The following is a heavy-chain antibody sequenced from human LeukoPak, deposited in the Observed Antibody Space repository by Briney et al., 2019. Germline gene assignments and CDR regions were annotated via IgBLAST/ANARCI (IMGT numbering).Heavy chain of an antibody. V-gene: IGHV1-69*05. Sequence: SVKVSCKSSGGTFSSYAISWVRQPPGKGLEGMGRIIPIFGTSNYAQKFQGRVTITRDESTSTAYMEQSSLRSEETAVDYCARDGKRSPRDFWSGYHDCWGQGTLVTVSS. J-gene: IGHJ4*02. CDR2: IIPIFGTS. D-gene: IGHD3-3*01. CDR1: GGTFSSYA. CDR3: ARDGKRSPRDFWSGYHDC.